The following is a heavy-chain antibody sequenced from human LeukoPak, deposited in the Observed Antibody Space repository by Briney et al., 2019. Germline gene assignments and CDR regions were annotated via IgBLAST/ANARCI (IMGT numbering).Heavy chain of an antibody. D-gene: IGHD2-15*01. J-gene: IGHJ6*04. CDR2: ISSNGGST. CDR3: VKDFYVVVALMDV. Sequence: PGGSLRLSCAASGFKYATYWMNWVRQAPGKGLEYVSAISSNGGSTYYADSVKGRFTISRDNSKNTLYLQMSSLRAEDTAVYYCVKDFYVVVALMDVWGKGTTVTVSS. V-gene: IGHV3-64D*06. CDR1: GFKYATYW.